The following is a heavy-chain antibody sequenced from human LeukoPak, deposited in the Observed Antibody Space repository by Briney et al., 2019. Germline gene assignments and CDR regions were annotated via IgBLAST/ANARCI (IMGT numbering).Heavy chain of an antibody. CDR2: ISGGST. CDR3: ARLNDFWSGYYGY. V-gene: IGHV3-38*03. CDR1: GFTVSSNE. Sequence: GGSLRLSCAASGFTVSSNEISWVRQAPGKGLEWVSSISGGSTDYADSVKGRFTISRDNSKNTLYLQMNSLRAEDTAVYYCARLNDFWSGYYGYWGQGTLVTVSS. D-gene: IGHD3-3*01. J-gene: IGHJ4*02.